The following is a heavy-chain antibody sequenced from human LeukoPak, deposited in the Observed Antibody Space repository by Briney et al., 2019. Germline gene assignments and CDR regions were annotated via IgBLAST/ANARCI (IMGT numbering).Heavy chain of an antibody. V-gene: IGHV4-59*01. Sequence: PSETLSLTCTVSGGSISSYYWSWIRQPPGKGLEWIGYIYYSGSTNYNPSLKSRVTISVDTSKNQFSLKLSSVTAADTAVYYCARDPPLIAAAGSRYFQHWGQGTLVTVSS. J-gene: IGHJ1*01. CDR3: ARDPPLIAAAGSRYFQH. D-gene: IGHD6-13*01. CDR2: IYYSGST. CDR1: GGSISSYY.